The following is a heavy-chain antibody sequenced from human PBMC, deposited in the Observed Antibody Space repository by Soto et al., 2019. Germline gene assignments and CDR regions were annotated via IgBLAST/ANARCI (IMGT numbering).Heavy chain of an antibody. J-gene: IGHJ5*01. D-gene: IGHD1-20*01. CDR1: GGSIISGNHY. Sequence: QVQLQESGPGLVKPSQTLSLTCTVSGGSIISGNHYWNWIRQHRGKGLEWIGYISYSGTTSYNPSLNRRVTISDVTSKNQFSLQLNSVTAADTAVYYCARLSITSNGGWFYSWGQGTLVTVSS. CDR3: ARLSITSNGGWFYS. V-gene: IGHV4-31*03. CDR2: ISYSGTT.